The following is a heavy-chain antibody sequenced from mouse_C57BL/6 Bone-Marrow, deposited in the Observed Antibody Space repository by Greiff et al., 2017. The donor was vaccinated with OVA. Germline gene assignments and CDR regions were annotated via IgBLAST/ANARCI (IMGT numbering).Heavy chain of an antibody. Sequence: QVHVKQSGAELVKPGASVKMSCKASGYTFTSYWITWVKQRPGQGLEWIGDIYPGSGSTNYNEKFKSKATLTVDTSSSTAYMQLSSLTSEDSAVYYCARGDYSNPWFAYWGQGTLVTVSA. J-gene: IGHJ3*01. CDR1: GYTFTSYW. V-gene: IGHV1-55*01. D-gene: IGHD2-5*01. CDR3: ARGDYSNPWFAY. CDR2: IYPGSGST.